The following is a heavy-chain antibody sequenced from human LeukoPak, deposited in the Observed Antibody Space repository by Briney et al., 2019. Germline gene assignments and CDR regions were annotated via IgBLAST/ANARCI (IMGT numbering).Heavy chain of an antibody. CDR2: MNSNSGNT. D-gene: IGHD4-23*01. CDR1: VGTFSSYA. V-gene: IGHV1-8*02. CDR3: ARDDGGGDAFDI. J-gene: IGHJ3*02. Sequence: ASVKVSCKASVGTFSSYAISWVRQAPGQGLEWMGWMNSNSGNTGYAQKFQGRVTMTRNTSISTAYMELSSLRSEDTAVYYCARDDGGGDAFDIWGQGTMVTVSS.